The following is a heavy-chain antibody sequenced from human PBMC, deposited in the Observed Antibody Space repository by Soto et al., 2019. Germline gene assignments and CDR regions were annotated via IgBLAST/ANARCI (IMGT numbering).Heavy chain of an antibody. Sequence: PSETRSLTCAVGGGSITRYYPNWLRQPPGKGLEWIGEINHSGSTNYNPSLKSRVTISVDTSKNQFSLKLSSVTAADTAVYYCARHRSPDLSLPFAMWVQGTMVTVS. V-gene: IGHV4-34*01. J-gene: IGHJ3*02. CDR3: ARHRSPDLSLPFAM. D-gene: IGHD3-16*01. CDR2: INHSGST. CDR1: GGSITRYY.